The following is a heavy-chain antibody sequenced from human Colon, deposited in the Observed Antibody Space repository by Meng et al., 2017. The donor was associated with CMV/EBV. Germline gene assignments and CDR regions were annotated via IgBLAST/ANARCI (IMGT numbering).Heavy chain of an antibody. V-gene: IGHV3-30-3*01. CDR1: GFTFSSYA. D-gene: IGHD3-3*01. CDR3: ARRITIFGVVPGDAFDI. J-gene: IGHJ3*02. Sequence: GESLQISCAASGFTFSSYAMHWVRQAPGKGLEWVAVISYDGSNKYYADSVKGRFTISRDNSKNTLYLQMNSLRAEDTAVYYCARRITIFGVVPGDAFDIWGQGTMVTVSS. CDR2: ISYDGSNK.